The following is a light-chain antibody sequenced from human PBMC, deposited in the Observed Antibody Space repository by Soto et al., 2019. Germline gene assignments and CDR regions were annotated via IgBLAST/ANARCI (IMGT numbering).Light chain of an antibody. CDR2: GAS. J-gene: IGKJ4*01. V-gene: IGKV3-20*01. CDR3: QQYGSSPFT. CDR1: QSISSSY. Sequence: DIVLTQSPGTLSLSPGERATLSCRASQSISSSYLAWFQQKPGQSPRLLIYGASSRATGIPDRFSGSGSGTDFTLAISRLEPEDFALYYCQQYGSSPFTFGGGTKVDI.